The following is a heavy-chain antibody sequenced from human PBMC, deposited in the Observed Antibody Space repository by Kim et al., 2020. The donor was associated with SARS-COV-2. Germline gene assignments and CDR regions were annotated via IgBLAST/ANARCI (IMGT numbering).Heavy chain of an antibody. CDR1: GFTVSSNY. J-gene: IGHJ6*02. Sequence: GGSLRLSCAASGFTVSSNYMSWVRQAPGKGLEWVSVIYSGGSTYYADSVKGRFTISRDNSKNTLYLQMNSLRAEDTAVYYCARGRSAVAGPYYYYYGMDVWGQGTTVTVSS. CDR2: IYSGGST. CDR3: ARGRSAVAGPYYYYYGMDV. D-gene: IGHD6-19*01. V-gene: IGHV3-66*01.